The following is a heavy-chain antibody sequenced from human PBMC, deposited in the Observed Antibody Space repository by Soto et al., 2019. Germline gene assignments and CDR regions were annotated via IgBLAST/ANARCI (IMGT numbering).Heavy chain of an antibody. J-gene: IGHJ4*02. Sequence: PGGSLRLSCAVSGLTFSTDEMNWVRQAPGKGPEWLAYISYTSTTIKYADSVKGRFAVSRDNAKKSLSLQMNNLRVEDTAVYYCVREGGSLAFDSWGQGTLVTVSS. CDR3: VREGGSLAFDS. D-gene: IGHD1-1*01. CDR1: GLTFSTDE. V-gene: IGHV3-48*03. CDR2: ISYTSTTI.